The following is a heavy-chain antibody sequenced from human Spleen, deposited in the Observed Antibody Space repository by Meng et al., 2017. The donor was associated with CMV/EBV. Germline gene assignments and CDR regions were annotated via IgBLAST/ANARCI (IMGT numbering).Heavy chain of an antibody. Sequence: ASVKVSCKASGYSFADYNIHWFRQAPGQGLEWMGWINPNSGGTNYARNFQDRVTLTRDTSINTAYMVLSRLTSGDTAVYYCASSSEVWGQGTLVTVSS. CDR3: ASSSEV. D-gene: IGHD3-22*01. CDR1: GYSFADYN. J-gene: IGHJ4*02. V-gene: IGHV1-2*02. CDR2: INPNSGGT.